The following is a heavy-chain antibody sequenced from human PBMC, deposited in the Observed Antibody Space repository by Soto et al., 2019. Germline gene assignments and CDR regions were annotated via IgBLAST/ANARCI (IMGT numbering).Heavy chain of an antibody. V-gene: IGHV1-3*01. CDR2: INAGNGNT. J-gene: IGHJ5*02. Sequence: ASVKVSCKASGYTFTSYAMHWVRQAPGQRLEWMGWINAGNGNTKYSQKFQGRVTITRDTSASTAYMELSSLRSEDTAVYYCARSPAPMVVRQSDSLNWFDPWGQGTMVTVSS. D-gene: IGHD3-10*01. CDR3: ARSPAPMVVRQSDSLNWFDP. CDR1: GYTFTSYA.